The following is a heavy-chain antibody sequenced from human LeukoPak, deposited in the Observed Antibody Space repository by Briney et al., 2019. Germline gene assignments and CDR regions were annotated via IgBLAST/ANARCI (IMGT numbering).Heavy chain of an antibody. CDR3: AALRCASNYCRYDY. Sequence: SETLSLTCAVHGGSFSDFYWSWIRQSPGKGLEWIGEINHNGGTTYNPSLKSRLTISVDSSKNQFPLNLSSATAADTAVYYCAALRCASNYCRYDYWGQGTLVTVSS. V-gene: IGHV4-34*01. J-gene: IGHJ4*02. CDR2: INHNGGT. D-gene: IGHD3-10*01. CDR1: GGSFSDFY.